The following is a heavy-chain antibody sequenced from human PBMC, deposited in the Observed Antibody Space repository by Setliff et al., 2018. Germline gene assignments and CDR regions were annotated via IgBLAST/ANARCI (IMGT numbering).Heavy chain of an antibody. Sequence: ASVKVSCKASGYTFTRYGISWVRQAPGQGLEWMGWINPNSGGTNYAQKFQGRVTMTRDTSISTAYMELSRLRSDDTAMYYCARASMIVVVTSIDYWGQGTLVTVSS. CDR2: INPNSGGT. V-gene: IGHV1-2*02. J-gene: IGHJ4*02. CDR3: ARASMIVVVTSIDY. CDR1: GYTFTRYG. D-gene: IGHD3-22*01.